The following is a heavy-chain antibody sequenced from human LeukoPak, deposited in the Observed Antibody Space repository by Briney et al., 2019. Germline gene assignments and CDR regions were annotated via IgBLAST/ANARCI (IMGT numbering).Heavy chain of an antibody. CDR3: ARDGVVRGAPDY. V-gene: IGHV4-31*03. J-gene: IGHJ4*02. CDR1: GGSISSGGYY. D-gene: IGHD3-10*01. CDR2: ICYSGST. Sequence: SETLSLTCTVSGGSISSGGYYWSWIRQHPGKGLEWIGYICYSGSTYYNPSLKSRVTISVDTSKNQFSLKLSSVTAADTAVYYCARDGVVRGAPDYWGQGTLVTVSS.